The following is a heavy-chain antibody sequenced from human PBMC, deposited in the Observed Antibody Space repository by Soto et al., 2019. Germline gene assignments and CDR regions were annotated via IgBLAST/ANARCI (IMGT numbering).Heavy chain of an antibody. V-gene: IGHV5-51*01. CDR2: IHPGDSDT. CDR1: GYSFTSYW. Sequence: GESLKISCKGSGYSFTSYWIGWVRQMPGKGLEWMGIIHPGDSDTRYSPSFQGQVTISADKSISTAFLQWSSLKASDTAVYYCARRTAVSSLDYYGMDVWGKGTTVTVSS. J-gene: IGHJ6*04. CDR3: ARRTAVSSLDYYGMDV. D-gene: IGHD6-19*01.